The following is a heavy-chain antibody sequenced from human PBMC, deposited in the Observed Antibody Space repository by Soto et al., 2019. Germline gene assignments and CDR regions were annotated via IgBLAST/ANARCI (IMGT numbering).Heavy chain of an antibody. J-gene: IGHJ4*02. CDR1: GGSFSGYY. V-gene: IGHV4-34*01. Sequence: TSETLSLTCAVYGGSFSGYYWSWIRQPPGKGLEWIGEINHSGSTNYNPSLKSRVTISVDTSKNQFSLKLSSVTAADTAVYYCAEGYYYDSSGYRSDYWGQGTLVTVSS. CDR3: AEGYYYDSSGYRSDY. D-gene: IGHD3-22*01. CDR2: INHSGST.